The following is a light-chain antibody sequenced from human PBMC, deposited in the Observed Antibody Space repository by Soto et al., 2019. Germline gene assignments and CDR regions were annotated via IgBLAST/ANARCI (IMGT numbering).Light chain of an antibody. CDR3: QSYDSSLSGWV. J-gene: IGLJ3*02. CDR2: GNN. Sequence: VLTQPPSVSGAPGQRVTISCTGSSSNIGAGYGVHWYQQLPGTAPKLLIYGNNNRPSGVPDRFSGSKSGTSASLAITGLQAEDEADYYCQSYDSSLSGWVFGGGTKLTVL. V-gene: IGLV1-40*01. CDR1: SSNIGAGYG.